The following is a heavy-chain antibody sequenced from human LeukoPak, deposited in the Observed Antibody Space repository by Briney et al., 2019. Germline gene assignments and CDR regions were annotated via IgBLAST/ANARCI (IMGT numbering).Heavy chain of an antibody. D-gene: IGHD3-10*01. CDR1: GGTFSSYA. CDR3: ARDSQGFGGYNHYFDY. V-gene: IGHV1-69*01. J-gene: IGHJ4*02. CDR2: IILIFGTA. Sequence: SVKVSCKASGGTFSSYAISWVRRAPGQGLEWMGGIILIFGTANYAQKFQGRVTITADESTSTAYMELSSLRSEDTAVYYCARDSQGFGGYNHYFDYWGQGTLVTVSS.